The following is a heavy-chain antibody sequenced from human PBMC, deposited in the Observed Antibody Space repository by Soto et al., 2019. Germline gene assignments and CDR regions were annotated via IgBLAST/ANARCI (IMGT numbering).Heavy chain of an antibody. CDR2: ISAYNGNT. CDR3: WGGPNYDILAGNYDGMDV. CDR1: GYTFSSYG. Sequence: QVQLVQSGAEVKKPGASVKVSCKASGYTFSSYGISWVRQAPGQGLVWMGWISAYNGNTNYAQKLQGRVTMTTDTSTSTAYMELRSLRSDDTAVYYCWGGPNYDILAGNYDGMDVWGQGTTVTVSS. J-gene: IGHJ6*02. V-gene: IGHV1-18*01. D-gene: IGHD3-9*01.